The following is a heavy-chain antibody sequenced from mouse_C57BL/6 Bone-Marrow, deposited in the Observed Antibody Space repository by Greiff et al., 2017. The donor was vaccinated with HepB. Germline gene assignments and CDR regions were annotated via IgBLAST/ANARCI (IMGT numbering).Heavy chain of an antibody. Sequence: QVQLKQSGAELVKPGASVKLSCKASGYTFTEYTIHWVKQRSGQGLEWIGWFYPGSGSIKYNEKFKDKATLTADKSSSTVYMELSRLTSEDSAVYFCARHEWYYDYDGGGYYYAMDYWGQGTSVTVSS. CDR1: GYTFTEYT. CDR2: FYPGSGSI. CDR3: ARHEWYYDYDGGGYYYAMDY. D-gene: IGHD2-4*01. V-gene: IGHV1-62-2*01. J-gene: IGHJ4*01.